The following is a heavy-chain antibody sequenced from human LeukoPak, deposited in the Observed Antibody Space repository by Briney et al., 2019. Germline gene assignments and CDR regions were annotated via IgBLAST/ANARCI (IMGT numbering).Heavy chain of an antibody. D-gene: IGHD3-22*01. J-gene: IGHJ4*02. CDR2: IKQDGSEK. CDR1: GFTFSSHW. Sequence: GGSLRLSCAASGFTFSSHWMGWVRQAPGKGLEWVANIKQDGSEKYYVDFVKGRFTISRDNAKNSLYLQMNSLGAEDTAVYYCARGGTELVIPTYWGQGILVTVSS. V-gene: IGHV3-7*01. CDR3: ARGGTELVIPTY.